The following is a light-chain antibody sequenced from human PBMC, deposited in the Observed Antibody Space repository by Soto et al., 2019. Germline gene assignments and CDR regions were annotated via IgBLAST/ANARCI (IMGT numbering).Light chain of an antibody. CDR3: QKYNSVPLT. Sequence: DIQMTQSPSSLSASVGDRVTITCRASQDISTYLAWYQQKPGKVPKLLIYAASTLQSGVPSRFSGSGSGTDFTLTISSLQPEDVATYYCQKYNSVPLTFGGGTKVEIK. J-gene: IGKJ4*01. V-gene: IGKV1-27*01. CDR1: QDISTY. CDR2: AAS.